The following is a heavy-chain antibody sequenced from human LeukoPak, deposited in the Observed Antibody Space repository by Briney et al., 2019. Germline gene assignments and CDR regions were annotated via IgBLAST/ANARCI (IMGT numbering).Heavy chain of an antibody. Sequence: GGSLRLSCAASGFTFSAYGMSWVRQSPRRGLEWVSGVSGADGTTYYADSVKGRFTISRDNSKSTLYLQMNNLRAEDTAVYYCAKHWSYCSTTSCFFNYYYYYMDVWGKGTTVTVSS. J-gene: IGHJ6*03. V-gene: IGHV3-23*01. D-gene: IGHD2-2*01. CDR2: VSGADGTT. CDR3: AKHWSYCSTTSCFFNYYYYYMDV. CDR1: GFTFSAYG.